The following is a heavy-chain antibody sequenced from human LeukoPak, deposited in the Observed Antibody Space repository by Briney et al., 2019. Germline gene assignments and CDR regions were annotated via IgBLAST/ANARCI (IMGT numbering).Heavy chain of an antibody. CDR1: GFTFSSYA. CDR2: ISRRTSTI. V-gene: IGHV3-48*01. D-gene: IGHD1-26*01. CDR3: ARDVGATDFDC. J-gene: IGHJ4*02. Sequence: PGGSLRLSCAASGFTFSSYAMSWVRQAPGKGLEWVSHISRRTSTIYYADSVKGRFTISRDNAKKSLYLEMNSLRAEDTAVYYCARDVGATDFDCWGQGTLVTVSS.